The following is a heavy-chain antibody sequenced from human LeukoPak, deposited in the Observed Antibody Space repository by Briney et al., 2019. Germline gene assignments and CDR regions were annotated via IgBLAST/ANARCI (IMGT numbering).Heavy chain of an antibody. CDR2: IYYSGST. D-gene: IGHD3-10*01. J-gene: IGHJ5*02. V-gene: IGHV4-59*12. CDR1: GGSISSYY. CDR3: ARRPFMVRGVRAFDP. Sequence: SETLSLTCTVSGGSISSYYWSWIRQPPGKGLEWIGYIYYSGSTNYNPSLKSRVTISVDTSKNQFSLKLSSVTAADTAVYYCARRPFMVRGVRAFDPWGQGTLVTVSS.